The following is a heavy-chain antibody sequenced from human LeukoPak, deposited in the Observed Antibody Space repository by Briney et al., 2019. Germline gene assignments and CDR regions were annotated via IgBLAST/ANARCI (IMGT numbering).Heavy chain of an antibody. CDR1: GGTFSSYA. CDR3: ARDLTTNWNLDY. D-gene: IGHD1-1*01. V-gene: IGHV1-69*04. Sequence: SVKVSCKASGGTFSSYAISWVRQAPGQGLEWMGRIIPILGIANYAQKFQGRVTITADKSTSTAYMELSSLRSEDTAVYYCARDLTTNWNLDYWGQGTLVTVSS. J-gene: IGHJ4*02. CDR2: IIPILGIA.